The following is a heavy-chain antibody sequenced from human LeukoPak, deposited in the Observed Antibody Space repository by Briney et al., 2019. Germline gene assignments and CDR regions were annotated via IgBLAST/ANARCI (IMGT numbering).Heavy chain of an antibody. CDR2: VNPGDSDT. J-gene: IGHJ4*02. CDR1: GYSFANYW. CDR3: ARHYSGSYHSSLEY. D-gene: IGHD1-26*01. V-gene: IGHV5-51*01. Sequence: GESLKISCKGSGYSFANYWIAWVRQMPGTGLEWMGIVNPGDSDTRYSPSFPGQVTISADKSISTASLQWSSLKASDTAMYYCARHYSGSYHSSLEYWGQGTLVTVSS.